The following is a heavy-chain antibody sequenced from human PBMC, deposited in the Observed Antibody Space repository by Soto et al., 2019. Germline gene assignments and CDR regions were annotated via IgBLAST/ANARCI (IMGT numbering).Heavy chain of an antibody. CDR2: INPNSGGT. CDR1: GYTFTGYY. V-gene: IGHV1-2*04. CDR3: AREYYSDSSRYFDY. D-gene: IGHD3-22*01. Sequence: ASVKVSCKASGYTFTGYYMHWVRQAPGQGLEWMGWINPNSGGTNYAQKFQGWVTMTRDTSISTAYMELSRLRSDDTAVYYCAREYYSDSSRYFDYWGQGTLVTVSS. J-gene: IGHJ4*02.